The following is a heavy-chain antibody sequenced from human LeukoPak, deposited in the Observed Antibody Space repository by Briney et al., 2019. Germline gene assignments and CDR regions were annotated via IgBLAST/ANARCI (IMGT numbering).Heavy chain of an antibody. CDR1: GGSISSSSYY. CDR2: TYYSGST. V-gene: IGHV4-39*01. J-gene: IGHJ4*02. Sequence: SETLSLTCTVSGGSISSSSYYWGWIRQPPGKGLEWIGSTYYSGSTYYNPSLKSRVTISVDTSKNQFSLKLSSVTAADTAVYYCAILHIAAAGTIAYWGQGTLVTVSS. D-gene: IGHD6-13*01. CDR3: AILHIAAAGTIAY.